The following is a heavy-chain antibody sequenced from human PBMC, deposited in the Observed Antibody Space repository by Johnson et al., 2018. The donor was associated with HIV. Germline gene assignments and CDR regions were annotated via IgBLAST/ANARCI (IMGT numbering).Heavy chain of an antibody. D-gene: IGHD6-13*01. CDR3: ASKLVRPRDAFDI. V-gene: IGHV3-33*03. Sequence: QVQLVESGGGLVQPGRSLRLSCAASGFTFSSYGMHWVRQAPGKGLEWVAVIWYDGSTIYYADSVKGRFTISRDNAKNSLYLQMNSLRAEDTAVYYCASKLVRPRDAFDIWGQGTMVTVSS. CDR1: GFTFSSYG. J-gene: IGHJ3*02. CDR2: IWYDGSTI.